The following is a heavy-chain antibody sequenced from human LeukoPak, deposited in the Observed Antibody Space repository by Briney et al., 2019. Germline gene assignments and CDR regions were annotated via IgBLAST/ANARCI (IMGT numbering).Heavy chain of an antibody. J-gene: IGHJ5*02. CDR1: GFTFSSYA. Sequence: GGSLRLSCAASGFTFSSYAMSWVRQAPGKGLEWVSAISGSGGSTYYADSVKGRFTISRDNSKNTLYLQVNSLRAEDTAVYYCAKDSGVVVPAAIIPNWFDPWGQGTLVTVSS. V-gene: IGHV3-23*01. CDR2: ISGSGGST. CDR3: AKDSGVVVPAAIIPNWFDP. D-gene: IGHD2-2*02.